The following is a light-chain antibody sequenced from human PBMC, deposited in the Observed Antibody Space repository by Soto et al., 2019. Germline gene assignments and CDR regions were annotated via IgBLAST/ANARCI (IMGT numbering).Light chain of an antibody. CDR2: DNK. Sequence: QSVLTQPPSASGAPGQRVTIYCTGSSSNIGAGYDVHWYQQLPGTAPKLLIYDNKNRPSGVPDRFSGSKSGTSASLAITGLQAEDEADYYCLSYDSSLSGYVFGTGTKVTVL. CDR1: SSNIGAGYD. CDR3: LSYDSSLSGYV. V-gene: IGLV1-40*01. J-gene: IGLJ1*01.